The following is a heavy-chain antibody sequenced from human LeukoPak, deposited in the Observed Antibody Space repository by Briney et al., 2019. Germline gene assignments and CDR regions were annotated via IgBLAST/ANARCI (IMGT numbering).Heavy chain of an antibody. J-gene: IGHJ3*02. CDR2: IYHSGST. CDR3: ARLQRITMNAFDI. D-gene: IGHD3-22*01. CDR1: GGSISSSNW. V-gene: IGHV4-4*02. Sequence: KASETLSLTCAVSGGSISSSNWWSWVRQPPGKGLEWIGEIYHSGSTNYNPSLKSRVTISVDKSKNQFSLKLRSVTPADTAVYYCARLQRITMNAFDIWGQGTMATVSS.